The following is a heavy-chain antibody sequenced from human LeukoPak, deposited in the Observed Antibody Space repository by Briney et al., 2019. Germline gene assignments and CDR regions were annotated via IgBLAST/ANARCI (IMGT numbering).Heavy chain of an antibody. CDR3: ARRGDYYDSSGYPNWFDP. J-gene: IGHJ5*02. Sequence: GGSLRLSCAASGFTFSDYYMSWIRQAPGKGLEWVSYISSSGSTIYYADSVKGRFTISRDNAKNSLYLQMNSLRAEDTAVYYCARRGDYYDSSGYPNWFDPWGQGTLVTVSS. CDR2: ISSSGSTI. V-gene: IGHV3-11*04. CDR1: GFTFSDYY. D-gene: IGHD3-22*01.